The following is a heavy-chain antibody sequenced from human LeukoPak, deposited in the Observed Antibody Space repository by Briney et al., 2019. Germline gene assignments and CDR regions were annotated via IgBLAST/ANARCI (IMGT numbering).Heavy chain of an antibody. CDR1: GFTFNDYY. Sequence: GGSLRLSCAASGFTFNDYYMSWIRQAPGKGLEWVSYIGSSGSPKYYADSVKGRVTISRDNGKNSLYLQMNSLRAEDTAVYYCAGDQKVLSGTYYHYMDVWGKGTTVIVS. CDR2: IGSSGSPK. D-gene: IGHD1-7*01. CDR3: AGDQKVLSGTYYHYMDV. V-gene: IGHV3-11*01. J-gene: IGHJ6*03.